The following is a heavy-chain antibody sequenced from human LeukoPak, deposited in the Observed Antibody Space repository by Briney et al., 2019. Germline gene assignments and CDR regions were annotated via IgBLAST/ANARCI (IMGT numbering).Heavy chain of an antibody. CDR1: GGSISSYY. D-gene: IGHD3/OR15-3a*01. CDR2: IYYSGST. V-gene: IGHV4-59*01. J-gene: IGHJ4*02. Sequence: SETLSLTCTVSGGSISSYYWSWIRQPPGKGLEWIGYIYYSGSTNYNPSLMSRVTISVDTSKNQFSLKLSSVTAADTAVYYCARSHSVWTSFDYWGQGTLVTVSS. CDR3: ARSHSVWTSFDY.